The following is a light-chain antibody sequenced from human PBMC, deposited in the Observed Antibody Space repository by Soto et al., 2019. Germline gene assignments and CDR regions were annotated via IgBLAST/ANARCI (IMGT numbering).Light chain of an antibody. CDR2: EAS. CDR1: QSISSW. V-gene: IGKV1-5*03. J-gene: IGKJ1*01. CDR3: QQYKSYET. Sequence: DIQMTQSPSTLSASVGDRVIITCRASQSISSWLAWYQQKPGRAPELLIYEASSLESGVPSRFGGSGSGTEFTLTISSLQPDDFATYYCQQYKSYETFGQGTKVDIK.